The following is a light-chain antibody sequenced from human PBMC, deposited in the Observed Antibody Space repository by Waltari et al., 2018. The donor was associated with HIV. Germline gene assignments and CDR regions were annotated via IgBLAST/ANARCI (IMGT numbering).Light chain of an antibody. CDR2: EGI. J-gene: IGLJ2*01. CDR1: SSDIGNYNL. Sequence: QSALTQPASVSGSPGQSITISCTGTSSDIGNYNLVSWYQQHPGKAPKLIIYEGIKRPSGVSNRISGSKSANTASLTIFGLQAEDEADYFCSSYGGSSNWLFGGGTKLTVL. CDR3: SSYGGSSNWL. V-gene: IGLV2-23*01.